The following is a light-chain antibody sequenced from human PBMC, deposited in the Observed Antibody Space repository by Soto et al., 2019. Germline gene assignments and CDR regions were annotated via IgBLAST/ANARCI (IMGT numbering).Light chain of an antibody. V-gene: IGLV2-11*01. Sequence: QSALTQPRSVSGSPGQSVTISCAGTSSDVGAYNYVSWYQQYPGKAPKFIIYDVDKRPSGVPDRFSGSKSGNTASLTISGLQADDEADYYCCSFAGQDTLGIFGGGTKVTVL. J-gene: IGLJ2*01. CDR3: CSFAGQDTLGI. CDR1: SSDVGAYNY. CDR2: DVD.